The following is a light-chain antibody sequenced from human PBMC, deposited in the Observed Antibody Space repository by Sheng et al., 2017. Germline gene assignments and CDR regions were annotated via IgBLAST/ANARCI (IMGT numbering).Light chain of an antibody. CDR2: YDD. Sequence: QSVLTQPPSVSEAPRQKVTISCSGSSSNIANNAVNWYQQLPGKAPKLLIYYDDLLPSGVSDRFSGSKSGTSASLAISGLQSEDEAEYYCAAWDDSLNAYVFGTGTKVTVL. CDR3: AAWDDSLNAYV. J-gene: IGLJ1*01. CDR1: SSNIANNA. V-gene: IGLV1-36*01.